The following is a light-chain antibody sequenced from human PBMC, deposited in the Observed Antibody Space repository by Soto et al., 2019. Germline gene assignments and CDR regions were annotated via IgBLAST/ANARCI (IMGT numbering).Light chain of an antibody. CDR3: QQYQTNPLT. J-gene: IGKJ4*01. V-gene: IGKV1-5*03. Sequence: DIQMTQSPSTLSASVGDRVTITCRASQSISSWLSWSQQKPGKAPKFLIYKASTLESGVPSRFSGNGSRTTFTLTIRSMQPAAFAQYSCQQYQTNPLTFDGGTKVDTK. CDR2: KAS. CDR1: QSISSW.